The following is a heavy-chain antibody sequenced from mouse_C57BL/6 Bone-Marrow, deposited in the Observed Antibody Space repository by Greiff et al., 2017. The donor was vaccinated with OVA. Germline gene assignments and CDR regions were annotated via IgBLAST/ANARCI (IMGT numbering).Heavy chain of an antibody. CDR1: GYTFTNYW. J-gene: IGHJ2*01. CDR3: ARGDWDGFDY. Sequence: QVQLQQSGAELVRPGTSVKMSCKASGYTFTNYWIGWAKQRPGHGLEWIGDIYPGGGYTNYNEKFKGKATLTADKSSSTAYMQFSSLTSEDSAIYYCARGDWDGFDYWGRGTTLTVSS. D-gene: IGHD4-1*01. CDR2: IYPGGGYT. V-gene: IGHV1-63*01.